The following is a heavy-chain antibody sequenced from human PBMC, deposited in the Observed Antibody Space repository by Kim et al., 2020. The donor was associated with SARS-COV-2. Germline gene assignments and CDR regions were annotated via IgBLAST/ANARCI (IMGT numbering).Heavy chain of an antibody. V-gene: IGHV3-13*04. D-gene: IGHD6-19*01. CDR1: GFTFNSYD. CDR2: IDTSGDT. J-gene: IGHJ6*02. CDR3: ARDRSAIALAGMNGLDV. Sequence: GGSLRLSCSVSGFTFNSYDMHWVRQTSGKGLEWVSGIDTSGDTYYAGSVRGRFTISRENAKNSLYLQMNSLRAGDTAVYYCARDRSAIALAGMNGLDVWGQGTTVTVSS.